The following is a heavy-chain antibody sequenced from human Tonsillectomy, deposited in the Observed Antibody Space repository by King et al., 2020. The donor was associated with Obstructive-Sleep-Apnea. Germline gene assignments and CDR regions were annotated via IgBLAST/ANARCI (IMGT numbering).Heavy chain of an antibody. CDR1: GGSFSDYY. D-gene: IGHD6-13*01. J-gene: IGHJ5*02. Sequence: VQLQQWGAGLLKPSETLSLTCAVYGGSFSDYYWSWIRQPPGKGLEWIGEINHSGSTNYNPSLKSRVTVSVDTSKNLFSLKLNSVTAAGTAVYYCARGSGAASVNWFDPWGQGALVTVS. CDR2: INHSGST. V-gene: IGHV4-34*01. CDR3: ARGSGAASVNWFDP.